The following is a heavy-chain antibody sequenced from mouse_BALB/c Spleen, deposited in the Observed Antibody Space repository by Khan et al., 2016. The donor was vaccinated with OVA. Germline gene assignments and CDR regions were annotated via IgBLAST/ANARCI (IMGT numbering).Heavy chain of an antibody. Sequence: EVELVESGPGLVKPSQSLSLTCTVTGYSITSDYAWNWIRQFPGNKLEWMVYISYSGRTSYNPSLKSLISVTRDTSKNHFFLQLNSVTTEDTATYYCAMGRTYWGQGTLVAVSA. CDR3: AMGRTY. D-gene: IGHD4-1*01. CDR1: GYSITSDYA. V-gene: IGHV3-2*02. J-gene: IGHJ3*01. CDR2: ISYSGRT.